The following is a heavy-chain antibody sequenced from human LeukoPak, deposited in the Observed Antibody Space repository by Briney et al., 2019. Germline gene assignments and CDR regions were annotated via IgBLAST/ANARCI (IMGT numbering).Heavy chain of an antibody. CDR2: INPDGSGK. CDR3: ATKPSNGDRYFDY. D-gene: IGHD4-17*01. J-gene: IGHJ4*02. V-gene: IGHV3-7*03. CDR1: GFTLSTYW. Sequence: PGGSLRLSCEASGFTLSTYWMNWVRQVPGKGLDWVANINPDGSGKRYVDSVKGRFTIARDNSKNTLYLQMKILRAEDMAVYYCATKPSNGDRYFDYWGQGSLVTVSS.